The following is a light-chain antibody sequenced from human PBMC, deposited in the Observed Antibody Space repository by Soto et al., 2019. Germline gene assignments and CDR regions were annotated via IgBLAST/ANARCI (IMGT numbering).Light chain of an antibody. V-gene: IGLV1-51*01. CDR3: GTWDSSLSAYV. CDR2: DNN. CDR1: SSNIRNNY. J-gene: IGLJ1*01. Sequence: SVLTPTPTVSAAPSQKVTISCSGSSSNIRNNYVSWYHHLPGTAPNLLIYDNNKRPSGIPDRFSGSKSGPSATLGITGLQTGDEADYYCGTWDSSLSAYVFGTGTKVSVL.